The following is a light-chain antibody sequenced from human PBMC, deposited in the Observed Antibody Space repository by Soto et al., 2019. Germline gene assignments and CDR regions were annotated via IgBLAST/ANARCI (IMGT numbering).Light chain of an antibody. CDR2: EVS. Sequence: QSALTQPGSVSGTPGQSITISCTGSNXDVGIYDFVSWYQHHPGRAPKLIVSEVSHRPSGVSNRFSGSKSGNTASLTISGLQSEDEADYYCISYTSDDVRYVFGTGTEVSVL. CDR3: ISYTSDDVRYV. V-gene: IGLV2-14*01. J-gene: IGLJ1*01. CDR1: NXDVGIYDF.